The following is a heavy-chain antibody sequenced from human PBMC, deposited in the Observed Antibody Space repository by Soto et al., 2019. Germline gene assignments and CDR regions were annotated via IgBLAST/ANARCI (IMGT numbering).Heavy chain of an antibody. CDR1: GFTFSSYG. CDR2: ISYDGSNK. J-gene: IGHJ3*02. D-gene: IGHD2-2*01. V-gene: IGHV3-30*18. CDR3: AKDRWEEVVVVPAAIKDAFDI. Sequence: QVQLVESGGGVVQPGRSLRLSCAASGFTFSSYGMHWVRQAPGKGLEWVAVISYDGSNKYYADSVKGRFTISRDNSKNKLYLQMNSLRAEDTAVYYCAKDRWEEVVVVPAAIKDAFDIWGQGTMVTVSS.